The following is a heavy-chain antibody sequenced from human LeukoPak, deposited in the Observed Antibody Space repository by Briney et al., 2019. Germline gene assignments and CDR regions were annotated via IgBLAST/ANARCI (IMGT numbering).Heavy chain of an antibody. CDR2: IRSKAFGGST. CDR3: TRDFTIFDY. V-gene: IGHV3-49*04. D-gene: IGHD3-3*01. J-gene: IGHJ4*02. CDR1: GFTFGDYA. Sequence: GGSLRLSCIASGFTFGDYAMSWVRQAPGKGLEWVGFIRSKAFGGSTEYAASVKGRFTISRDDSKSIAYLQMNSLKTEDTAAYYCTRDFTIFDYWGQGTLVTVSS.